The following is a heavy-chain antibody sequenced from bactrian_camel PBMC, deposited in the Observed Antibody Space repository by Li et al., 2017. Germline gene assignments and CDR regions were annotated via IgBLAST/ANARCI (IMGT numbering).Heavy chain of an antibody. V-gene: IGHV3S53*01. CDR3: AAVPRGMGTWGDNDFTF. CDR2: ITRWGTT. J-gene: IGHJ4*01. Sequence: HVQLVESGGGSVQAGGSLRLSCAASGYTVSSYSMGWFRQAPGKEREGVAVITRWGTTRYADSVKGRFTISKDNAKNTLDLQMNSLKPEDTAMYYCAAVPRGMGTWGDNDFTFWGQGTQVTVS. CDR1: GYTVSSYS. D-gene: IGHD5*01.